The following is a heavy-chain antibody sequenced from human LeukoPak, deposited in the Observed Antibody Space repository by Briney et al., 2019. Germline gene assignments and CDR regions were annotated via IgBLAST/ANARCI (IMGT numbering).Heavy chain of an antibody. D-gene: IGHD1/OR15-1a*01. CDR3: AKGRTNDY. V-gene: IGHV3-23*01. CDR1: GFTFSTYA. J-gene: IGHJ4*02. CDR2: ISDTGGNT. Sequence: GGSLRPSCVASGFTFSTYAMSWVRQTPERGLEWVSAISDTGGNTFYADSVKGRFTISRDNSKNTLYLQMNSLRAEDTAIYYCAKGRTNDYWGQGTLVTVSS.